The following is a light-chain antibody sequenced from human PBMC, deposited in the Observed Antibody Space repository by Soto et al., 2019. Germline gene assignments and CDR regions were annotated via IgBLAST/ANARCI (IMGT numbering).Light chain of an antibody. V-gene: IGKV3-20*01. Sequence: EIVLTQSPGTLSLSPGERATLSCRASQSVNSNYLAWYQQRPGRAPKLLIYAASSRATGIPDRFSGSGSGTDFTLTISRLEPEDFAVFYCQQYGSSPLTFGGGTKVDIK. CDR3: QQYGSSPLT. CDR1: QSVNSNY. J-gene: IGKJ4*01. CDR2: AAS.